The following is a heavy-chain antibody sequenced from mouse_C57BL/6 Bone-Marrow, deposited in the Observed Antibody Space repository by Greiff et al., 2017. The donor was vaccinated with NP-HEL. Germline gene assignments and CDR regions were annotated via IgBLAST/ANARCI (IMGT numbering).Heavy chain of an antibody. CDR1: GFNIKDDY. J-gene: IGHJ1*03. D-gene: IGHD1-1*01. V-gene: IGHV14-4*01. CDR2: IDPETGDT. Sequence: VQLQHSGAELVRPGASVKLSCTASGFNIKDDYMHWVKQRPEQGLEWIGWIDPETGDTEYASKFQGKATITADTSSNTAYLQLSSLTSEDTAVYYCTTGGSSYGYFDVWGTGTTVTVSS. CDR3: TTGGSSYGYFDV.